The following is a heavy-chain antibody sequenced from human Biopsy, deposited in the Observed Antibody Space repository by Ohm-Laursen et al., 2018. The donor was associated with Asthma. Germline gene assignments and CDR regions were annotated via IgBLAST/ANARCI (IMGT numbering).Heavy chain of an antibody. D-gene: IGHD3-22*01. V-gene: IGHV3-33*08. CDR3: ARDPAGYYYFDY. CDR1: GFTLSSYG. Sequence: SLRLSCAASGFTLSSYGMHWVRQAPGKGLEWVAVIWYDGSNKYYADSVKGRFTISRDNSKNTLYLQMNSLRAEDTAVYYCARDPAGYYYFDYWGQGTLVTVSS. CDR2: IWYDGSNK. J-gene: IGHJ4*02.